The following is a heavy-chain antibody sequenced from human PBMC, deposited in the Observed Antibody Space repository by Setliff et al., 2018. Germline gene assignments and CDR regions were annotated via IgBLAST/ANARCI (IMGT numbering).Heavy chain of an antibody. V-gene: IGHV4-59*08. Sequence: PSETLSLTCNVSGGSISSYSWSWIRQAPGKGLEWIGYLYYGGNTNYNPSLKSRVTISGDSSKSQFFLRLTSVTAADTAIYYCARGDSSGNNYPVLDYWGQGTLVTVSS. J-gene: IGHJ4*01. CDR3: ARGDSSGNNYPVLDY. CDR2: LYYGGNT. D-gene: IGHD5-18*01. CDR1: GGSISSYS.